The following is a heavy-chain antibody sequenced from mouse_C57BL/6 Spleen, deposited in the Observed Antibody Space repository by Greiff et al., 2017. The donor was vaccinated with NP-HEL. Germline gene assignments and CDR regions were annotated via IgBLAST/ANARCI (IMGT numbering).Heavy chain of an antibody. Sequence: VQLQQSGPELVKPGASVKMSCKASGYTFTDYNMHWVKQSHGKSLEWIGYINPNNGGTSYNQKFKGKATLTVNKSSSTAYMELRSLTSEDSAVYYCARSPITTVVAPFDYWGQGTTLTVSS. V-gene: IGHV1-22*01. J-gene: IGHJ2*01. D-gene: IGHD1-1*01. CDR3: ARSPITTVVAPFDY. CDR1: GYTFTDYN. CDR2: INPNNGGT.